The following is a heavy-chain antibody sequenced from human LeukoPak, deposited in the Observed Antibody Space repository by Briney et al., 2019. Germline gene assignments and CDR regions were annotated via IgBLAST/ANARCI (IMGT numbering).Heavy chain of an antibody. CDR2: INHSGST. Sequence: SETLSLTCAVYGGSFSGYYWSWIRQPPGKGLEWIGEINHSGSTNYNPSLKSRVTISVDTSKNQFSLKLSSVTAADMAVYYCARGHRNYDYVWGSYQFDYWGQGTPVTVSS. D-gene: IGHD3-16*02. V-gene: IGHV4-34*01. CDR1: GGSFSGYY. J-gene: IGHJ4*02. CDR3: ARGHRNYDYVWGSYQFDY.